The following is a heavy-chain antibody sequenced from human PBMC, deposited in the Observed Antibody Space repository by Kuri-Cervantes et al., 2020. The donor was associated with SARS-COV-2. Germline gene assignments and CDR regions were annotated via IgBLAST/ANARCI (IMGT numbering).Heavy chain of an antibody. CDR1: GFTFSDYH. Sequence: GGSLRLSCAASGFTFSDYHMSWIRQAPGKGLEWVSYISSSGSTIYYADSVKGRFTISRDNAKNSLYLQMNSLRAEDTAVYYCARELKVLRYFDPTGGVDVWGQGTTVTVSS. D-gene: IGHD3-9*01. CDR3: ARELKVLRYFDPTGGVDV. V-gene: IGHV3-11*01. J-gene: IGHJ6*02. CDR2: ISSSGSTI.